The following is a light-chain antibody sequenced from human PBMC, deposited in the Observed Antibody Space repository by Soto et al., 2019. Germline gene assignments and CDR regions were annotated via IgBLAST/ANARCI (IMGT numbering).Light chain of an antibody. CDR2: DAS. Sequence: DIQMTQSPSSLSASVGDRVTITCRASQSISSYLNWYQQKPGKAPKVLIFDASSLESGVPSRFSGSGSATEFTLTISSRQPDDFATYYCQQYSTYPWTFGQGTKVDIK. CDR1: QSISSY. CDR3: QQYSTYPWT. J-gene: IGKJ1*01. V-gene: IGKV1-5*01.